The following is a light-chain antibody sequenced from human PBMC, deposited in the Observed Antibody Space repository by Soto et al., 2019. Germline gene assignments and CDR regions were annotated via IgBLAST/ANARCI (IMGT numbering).Light chain of an antibody. CDR3: QSYDSSLSVSYV. Sequence: QSVLTQPPSASGTPGQRVTISCSGSSSNIGTNTVDWYQQLPGTAPKLLIYGSNQRPSGVPDRFSGSKSGTSASLAISGLQSEDEADYYCQSYDSSLSVSYVFGTGTKVTVL. CDR1: SSNIGTNT. CDR2: GSN. V-gene: IGLV1-44*01. J-gene: IGLJ1*01.